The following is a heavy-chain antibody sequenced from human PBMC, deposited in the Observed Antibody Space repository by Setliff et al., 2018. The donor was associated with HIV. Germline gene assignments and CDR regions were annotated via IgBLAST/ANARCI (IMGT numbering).Heavy chain of an antibody. CDR1: GGSISSSSHY. Sequence: PSETLSLTCTVSGGSISSSSHYWGWIRQPPGKGLEWIGSIYFSGSTYYNPSLKSRVTISVDTSKNQFSLKLSSVTAADTAVYYCARRTFGSGRIDPWGQGTLVTVSS. CDR3: ARRTFGSGRIDP. D-gene: IGHD3-16*01. CDR2: IYFSGST. J-gene: IGHJ5*02. V-gene: IGHV4-39*01.